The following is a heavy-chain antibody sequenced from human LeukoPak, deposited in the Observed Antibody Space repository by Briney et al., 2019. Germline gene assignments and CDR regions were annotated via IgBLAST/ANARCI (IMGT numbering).Heavy chain of an antibody. CDR3: ARDHESGSYFDY. D-gene: IGHD1-26*01. V-gene: IGHV3-48*01. J-gene: IGHJ4*02. CDR1: GFSFSIYS. Sequence: GGSLRLSCAASGFSFSIYSLNWVRQAPGKGLEWVSYISHTGSTMSYADSVKGRFTISRDNSKNTLYLQMNSLRAEDTAVYYCARDHESGSYFDYWGQGTLVTVSS. CDR2: ISHTGSTM.